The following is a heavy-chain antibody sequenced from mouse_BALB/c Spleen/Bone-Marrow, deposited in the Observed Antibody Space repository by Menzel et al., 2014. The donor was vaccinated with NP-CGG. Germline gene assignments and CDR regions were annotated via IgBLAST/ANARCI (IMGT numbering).Heavy chain of an antibody. J-gene: IGHJ4*01. CDR2: INPYNGGT. Sequence: EVQLQQSGPELVKPGASMKISCKTSGYSFTGYTMNWVKQSHGKNLEWIGLINPYNGGTSYNQNFKGKATLTVDKSSSTAYMELLSLTSEDSAVYYCARDYYGSTSYYYAMDYWGQGTSVTVS. V-gene: IGHV1-26*01. CDR1: GYSFTGYT. D-gene: IGHD1-1*01. CDR3: ARDYYGSTSYYYAMDY.